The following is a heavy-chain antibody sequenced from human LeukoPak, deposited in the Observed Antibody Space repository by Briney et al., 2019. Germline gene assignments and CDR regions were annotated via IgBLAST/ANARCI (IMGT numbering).Heavy chain of an antibody. D-gene: IGHD1-26*01. CDR3: ARARASVGAYFDY. V-gene: IGHV3-7*01. J-gene: IGHJ4*02. CDR1: GFTFSSYW. CDR2: IKQDGSEK. Sequence: GGSLRLSCAASGFTFSSYWMSWARQAPGKGLEWVANIKQDGSEKYYVDSVKGRFTISRDNAKNSLYLQMNSLRAEDTAVYYCARARASVGAYFDYWGQGTLVTVSS.